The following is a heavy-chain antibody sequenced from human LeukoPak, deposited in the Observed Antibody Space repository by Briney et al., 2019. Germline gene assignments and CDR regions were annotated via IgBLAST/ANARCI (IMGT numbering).Heavy chain of an antibody. V-gene: IGHV4-59*01. CDR1: GGSINNYY. Sequence: SETLSLTCTVSGGSINNYYWSWIRQPPGKGLEWIGYIIYSGSTNYNPSLKSRVTISVDTSKNHFSLKLSSVTAADTAVYYCARDKNYYGSGSYYIDYWGQGTLVTVSS. J-gene: IGHJ4*02. CDR2: IIYSGST. D-gene: IGHD3-10*01. CDR3: ARDKNYYGSGSYYIDY.